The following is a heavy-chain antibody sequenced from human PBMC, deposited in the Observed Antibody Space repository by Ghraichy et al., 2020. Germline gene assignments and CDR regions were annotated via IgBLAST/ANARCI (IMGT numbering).Heavy chain of an antibody. D-gene: IGHD4-17*01. J-gene: IGHJ4*02. V-gene: IGHV4-31*03. Sequence: SETLSLTCTVSGDSIRSGGYYWSWIRQHPGKGLEWIAYIYSSGSTHSNPSLRSRVTISLDASKNQFSLKVTSVTAADTAVYYCAGWRGDYGDSLDYWGQGTLVTVSS. CDR2: IYSSGST. CDR3: AGWRGDYGDSLDY. CDR1: GDSIRSGGYY.